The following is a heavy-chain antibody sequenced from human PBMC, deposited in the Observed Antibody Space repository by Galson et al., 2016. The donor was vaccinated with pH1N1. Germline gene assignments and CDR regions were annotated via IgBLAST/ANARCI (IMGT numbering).Heavy chain of an antibody. V-gene: IGHV1-69*06. CDR3: ARVSPRDKTIVPP. CDR2: IIPMFGTS. D-gene: IGHD1-26*01. J-gene: IGHJ5*02. CDR1: GDSLSHYA. Sequence: SVKVSCKVSGDSLSHYAVSWVRQAPGQGLEWMGLIIPMFGTSNYARNFQGRVSMTADKSTSTVYMKERSLTSDDTAVYYCARVSPRDKTIVPPWGQGTLGTVSS.